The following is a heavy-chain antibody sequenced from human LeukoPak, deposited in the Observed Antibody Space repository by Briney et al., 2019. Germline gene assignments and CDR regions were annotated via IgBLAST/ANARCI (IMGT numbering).Heavy chain of an antibody. CDR1: GFTFSSYA. D-gene: IGHD6-19*01. V-gene: IGHV3-9*01. J-gene: IGHJ4*02. CDR2: ISWNSGSI. Sequence: GGSLRLSCAASGFTFSSYAMHWVRQAPGKGLEWVSGISWNSGSIGYADSVKGRFTISRDNAKNSLYLQMNSLRAEDTALYYCAKGVSPSGCPDYWGQGTLVTVSS. CDR3: AKGVSPSGCPDY.